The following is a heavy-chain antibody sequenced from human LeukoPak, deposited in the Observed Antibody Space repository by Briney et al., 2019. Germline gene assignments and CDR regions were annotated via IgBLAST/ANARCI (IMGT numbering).Heavy chain of an antibody. CDR2: IYYSGST. J-gene: IGHJ3*02. CDR1: GGSISSGDYY. CDR3: ARRSRRGQGSAGAFDI. V-gene: IGHV4-30-4*01. D-gene: IGHD3-10*01. Sequence: SETLSLTCTVSGGSISSGDYYWSWIRQPPGTGLEWIGYIYYSGSTYYNPSLKSRVTISVDTSKNQFSLKLSSVTAADTAVYYCARRSRRGQGSAGAFDIWGQGTMVTVSS.